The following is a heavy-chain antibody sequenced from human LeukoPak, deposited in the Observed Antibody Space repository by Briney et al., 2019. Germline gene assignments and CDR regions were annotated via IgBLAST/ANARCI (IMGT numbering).Heavy chain of an antibody. CDR3: ARDGGMGSSWYYYYYGMDV. Sequence: GASVKVSCKASGYTFTSYGISWVRQAPGQGLEWMGWISAYNGNTNYAQELQGRVTMTTDTSTSTAYMELRSLRSDDTAVYYCARDGGMGSSWYYYYYGMDVWGQGTTVTVSS. J-gene: IGHJ6*02. V-gene: IGHV1-18*01. CDR1: GYTFTSYG. D-gene: IGHD6-13*01. CDR2: ISAYNGNT.